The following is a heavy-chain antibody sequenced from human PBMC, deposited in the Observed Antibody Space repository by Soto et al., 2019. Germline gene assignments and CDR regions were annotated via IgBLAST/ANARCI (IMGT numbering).Heavy chain of an antibody. CDR1: GYSFTSYW. Sequence: PGESLKISCKGSGYSFTSYWISWVRQMPGKGLEWMGRIDPSDSYTNYSPSFQGHVTISADKSISTAYLQWSSLKASDTAMYYCAREERWLVPGGYYYYGMDVWGQGTTVTVSS. D-gene: IGHD6-19*01. CDR2: IDPSDSYT. V-gene: IGHV5-10-1*01. J-gene: IGHJ6*02. CDR3: AREERWLVPGGYYYYGMDV.